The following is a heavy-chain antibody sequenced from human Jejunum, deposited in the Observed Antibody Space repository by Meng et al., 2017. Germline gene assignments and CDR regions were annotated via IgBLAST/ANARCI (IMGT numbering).Heavy chain of an antibody. J-gene: IGHJ4*02. CDR2: IYWDDDK. V-gene: IGHV2-5*02. D-gene: IGHD1-7*01. CDR1: GFPLSTSEVG. Sequence: ISLKESGRTLLKPTETLTLTCTFSGFPLSTSEVGVGWIRQPPGKALEWLALIYWDDDKRYSPSLNKRLSITKDTSRNQVVLTMTNMDPVDTATYYCAHTLVSNWNYLSPFDSWGQGTLVTVSS. CDR3: AHTLVSNWNYLSPFDS.